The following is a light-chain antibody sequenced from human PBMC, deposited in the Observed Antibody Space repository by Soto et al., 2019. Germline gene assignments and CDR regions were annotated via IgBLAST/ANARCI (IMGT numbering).Light chain of an antibody. Sequence: DIQMTQSPSSLSASVGDRVTITCRASQSVSRYLHWYQQKPGKAPRLLVYATSSLQSGVPSRFSGIGSGKVFTLSISSLQPEDFATYYCHQSYSPPITFGGGTKVEIK. V-gene: IGKV1-39*01. CDR3: HQSYSPPIT. CDR1: QSVSRY. J-gene: IGKJ4*01. CDR2: ATS.